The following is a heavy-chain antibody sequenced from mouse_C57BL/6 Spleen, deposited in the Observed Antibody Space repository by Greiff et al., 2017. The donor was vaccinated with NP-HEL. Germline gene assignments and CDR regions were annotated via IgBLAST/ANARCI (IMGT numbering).Heavy chain of an antibody. J-gene: IGHJ4*01. CDR2: IDPSDSET. V-gene: IGHV1-52*01. Sequence: QVQLKQPGAELVRPGSSVKLSCKASGYTFTSYWMHWVKQRPIQGLEWIGNIDPSDSETHYNQKFKDKATLTVDKSSSTAYMQLSSLTSEDSAVYYCARRGYSNYVMDYWGQGTSVTVSS. CDR3: ARRGYSNYVMDY. D-gene: IGHD2-5*01. CDR1: GYTFTSYW.